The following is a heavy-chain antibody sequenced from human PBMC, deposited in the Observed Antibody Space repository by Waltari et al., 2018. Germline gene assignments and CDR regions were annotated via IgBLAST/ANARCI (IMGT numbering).Heavy chain of an antibody. Sequence: EVQLLESGGGLVQPGGSLRLSCAASGFTFSSYAMSCVRQAPGKGLEWVSAISGIGGRTYYADSVKGRFTISRDNSKNTLYLQMNSLRAEDTAVYYCAKVRHGKQQLYFDYWGQGTLVTVSS. V-gene: IGHV3-23*01. D-gene: IGHD6-13*01. CDR1: GFTFSSYA. J-gene: IGHJ4*02. CDR2: ISGIGGRT. CDR3: AKVRHGKQQLYFDY.